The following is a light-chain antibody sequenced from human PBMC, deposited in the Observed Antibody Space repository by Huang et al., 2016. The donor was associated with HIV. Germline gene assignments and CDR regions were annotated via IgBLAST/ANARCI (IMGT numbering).Light chain of an antibody. CDR2: KAS. CDR3: QQYSSYRT. Sequence: DIPMTQSPSTLSASVGDRVTITCRASQRITHYLAWYQQKPGKAPKLLIYKASTLESGVPSRFSGSGSGTDFTLTISSLQPDDVGTYYCQQYSSYRTFGQGTKVELK. J-gene: IGKJ1*01. V-gene: IGKV1-5*03. CDR1: QRITHY.